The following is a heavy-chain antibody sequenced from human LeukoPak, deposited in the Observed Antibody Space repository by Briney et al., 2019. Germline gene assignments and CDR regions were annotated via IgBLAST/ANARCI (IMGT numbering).Heavy chain of an antibody. CDR1: GGTFSSYA. D-gene: IGHD2-21*02. V-gene: IGHV1-69*05. CDR2: IIPIFGTA. Sequence: SVKVSCKTSGGTFSSYAISWVRQAPGQGLEWMGRIIPIFGTANYAQKFQGRVTITTDESTSTAYMELSSLRSEDTAVYYCARVGYCGGDCSIYDYWGQGTLVTVSS. CDR3: ARVGYCGGDCSIYDY. J-gene: IGHJ4*02.